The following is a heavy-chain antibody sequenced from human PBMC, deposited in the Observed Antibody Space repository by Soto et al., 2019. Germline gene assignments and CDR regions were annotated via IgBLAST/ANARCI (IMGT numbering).Heavy chain of an antibody. V-gene: IGHV4-39*01. D-gene: IGHD3-22*01. CDR1: GGSISSSSYF. J-gene: IGHJ4*02. CDR3: ARQKDYYDTRGDSYFDY. CDR2: IHYSGST. Sequence: SETLSLTCTVSGGSISSSSYFWGWIRQPPGKGLEWIGSIHYSGSTYYNPSLKSRITISVDTSKNQFSLRLSSVTAADTAVYYCARQKDYYDTRGDSYFDYWGQGTLVTVSS.